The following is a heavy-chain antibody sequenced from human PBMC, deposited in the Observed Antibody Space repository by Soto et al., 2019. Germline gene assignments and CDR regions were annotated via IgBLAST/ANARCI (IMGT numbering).Heavy chain of an antibody. Sequence: ASVKVSCKASGYTFTSYDINWVRQATGQGLEWMGWMNPNSGNTGYAQKFQGRVTMTRNTSISTAYMELSSLRSEDTAGYYCARGRGLYYYDSSGSNWFDPWGQGTLVTVSS. V-gene: IGHV1-8*01. CDR1: GYTFTSYD. CDR2: MNPNSGNT. CDR3: ARGRGLYYYDSSGSNWFDP. J-gene: IGHJ5*02. D-gene: IGHD3-22*01.